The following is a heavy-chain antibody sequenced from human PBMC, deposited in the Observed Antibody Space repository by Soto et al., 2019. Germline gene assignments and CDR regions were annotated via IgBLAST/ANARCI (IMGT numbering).Heavy chain of an antibody. D-gene: IGHD3-3*01. V-gene: IGHV3-21*01. CDR1: GFTFSSYS. Sequence: GGSLRLSCAASGFTFSSYSMNWVRQAPGKGLEWVSSISSSSSYIYYADSVKGRFTISRDNAKNSLYLQMNSLRAEDTAVYYCARKVYDFWSGYSPYYYYYMDVWGKGTTVTVSS. CDR3: ARKVYDFWSGYSPYYYYYMDV. J-gene: IGHJ6*03. CDR2: ISSSSSYI.